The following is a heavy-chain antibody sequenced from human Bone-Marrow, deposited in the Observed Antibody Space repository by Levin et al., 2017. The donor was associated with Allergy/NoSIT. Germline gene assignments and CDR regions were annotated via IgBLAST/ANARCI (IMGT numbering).Heavy chain of an antibody. Sequence: LSLTCAASGFPFRSSAMSWVRQAPGKGLEWVSAISGSGGSTYYADSVKGRFTISRDNSKNTLYLQMNSLRAEDTAVYYCAKRTVTSDYYYYGMDVWGQGTTVTVSS. CDR3: AKRTVTSDYYYYGMDV. D-gene: IGHD2-21*02. J-gene: IGHJ6*02. CDR2: ISGSGGST. CDR1: GFPFRSSA. V-gene: IGHV3-23*01.